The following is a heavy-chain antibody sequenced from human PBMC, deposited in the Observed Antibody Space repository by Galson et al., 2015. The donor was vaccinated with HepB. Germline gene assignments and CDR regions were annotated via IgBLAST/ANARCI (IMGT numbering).Heavy chain of an antibody. CDR1: GYSFTSYW. CDR2: IDPSDSYT. J-gene: IGHJ5*02. CDR3: ARLPAAYHWFEP. Sequence: QSGAEVKKPGESLRISCKGSGYSFTSYWISWVRQMPGKGLEWMGRIDPSDSYTNYSPSFQGHVTISADKSISTAYLQWSSLKASDTGMDLRARLPAAYHWFEPWGQGTLVTVSS. V-gene: IGHV5-10-1*01. D-gene: IGHD2-2*01.